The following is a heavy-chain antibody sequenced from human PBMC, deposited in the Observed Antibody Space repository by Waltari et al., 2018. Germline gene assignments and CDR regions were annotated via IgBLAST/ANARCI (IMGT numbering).Heavy chain of an antibody. CDR1: GFSFSNYG. CDR3: ARWSVSGSYYDS. J-gene: IGHJ4*02. Sequence: EVQLLESGETLLQPGGSLRLSRTASGFSFSNYGLTWVRQAPGKGREWVSAISRDGGATFYGGAVRGRSTISRDNSKNTVYLEINSLRVDDTAKYYCARWSVSGSYYDSWGQGILVAVSS. D-gene: IGHD3-10*01. V-gene: IGHV3-23*01. CDR2: ISRDGGAT.